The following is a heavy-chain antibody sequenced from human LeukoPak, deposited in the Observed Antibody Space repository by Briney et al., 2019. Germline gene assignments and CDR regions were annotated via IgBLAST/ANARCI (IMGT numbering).Heavy chain of an antibody. Sequence: ASVKVSCKASGYTFTSYYMHWVRQAPGQGLEWMGIINPSGGSTSYAQKFQGRVTMTRDMSASTVYMELSSLRSEDTAVYYCAREGYYDSSGSPDAFDIWGQGTMVTVPS. J-gene: IGHJ3*02. CDR2: INPSGGST. CDR1: GYTFTSYY. V-gene: IGHV1-46*01. D-gene: IGHD3-22*01. CDR3: AREGYYDSSGSPDAFDI.